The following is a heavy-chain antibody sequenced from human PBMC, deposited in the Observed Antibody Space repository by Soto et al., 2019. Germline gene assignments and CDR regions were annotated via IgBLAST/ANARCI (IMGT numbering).Heavy chain of an antibody. CDR1: GYAFTTYG. D-gene: IGHD1-1*01. V-gene: IGHV1-18*01. CDR2: ISAHNGNT. Sequence: QVHLVQSGAEVKKPGASVKVSCKGSGYAFTTYGITWVRQAPGQGLEWMGWISAHNGNTTYAQKLQGRVTVTRATSTSTAYMELRSLRSDDTAVYYCARGRYGDYWGQGALVTGSS. CDR3: ARGRYGDY. J-gene: IGHJ4*02.